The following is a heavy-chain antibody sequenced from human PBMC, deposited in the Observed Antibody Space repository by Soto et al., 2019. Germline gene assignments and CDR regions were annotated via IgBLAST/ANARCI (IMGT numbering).Heavy chain of an antibody. CDR3: ARGFDILTGLFFQQ. V-gene: IGHV3-21*01. Sequence: EVQLVESGGGLVKPGGSLRLSCAASGFTFSSYSMNWVRQAPGKGLEWVSSISSSSRYIYYPDSVKGRFSISRDNAKNSLYLQMSRLRAEDTAVYYCARGFDILTGLFFQQWGQGTLVTVS. CDR2: ISSSSRYI. D-gene: IGHD3-9*01. CDR1: GFTFSSYS. J-gene: IGHJ1*01.